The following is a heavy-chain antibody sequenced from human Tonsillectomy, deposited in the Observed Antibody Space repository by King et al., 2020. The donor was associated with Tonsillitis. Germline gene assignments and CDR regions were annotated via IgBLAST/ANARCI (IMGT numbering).Heavy chain of an antibody. J-gene: IGHJ4*02. CDR3: ARTQGYSSGWYEGYYFDY. Sequence: TLKESGPALVKPTQTLTLTCTFSGFSLSTSGMCVSWIRQPPGKALDWLALPDWDVDKYYSTLLNTRPTNSKDTSKNQGVLTMTNMNPVDTATYYCARTQGYSSGWYEGYYFDYWGQGTLVTVSS. CDR2: PDWDVDK. CDR1: GFSLSTSGMC. D-gene: IGHD6-19*01. V-gene: IGHV2-70*01.